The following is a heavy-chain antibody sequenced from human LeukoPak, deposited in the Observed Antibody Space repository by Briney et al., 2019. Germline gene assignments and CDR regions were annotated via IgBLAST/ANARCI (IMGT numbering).Heavy chain of an antibody. V-gene: IGHV4-61*01. CDR1: GGSISSGSHY. Sequence: SETLSLTCTVSGGSISSGSHYWTWIRQPPGKGLEWIGYIYYSGSTNYNPSLKSRVTISVDTSKNQFSLKLSSVTAADTAVYYCARDRNYFDYWGQGTLVTVSS. CDR2: IYYSGST. CDR3: ARDRNYFDY. J-gene: IGHJ4*02.